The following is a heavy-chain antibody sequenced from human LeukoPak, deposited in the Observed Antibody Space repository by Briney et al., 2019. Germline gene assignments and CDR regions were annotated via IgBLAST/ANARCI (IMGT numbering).Heavy chain of an antibody. CDR1: GVSISSYY. V-gene: IGHV4-4*07. Sequence: SETLSLTCTVSGVSISSYYWTWIRQPAGKGLEWIGRIYTSGSTNYNPSLKSRVTISIDASKNQFTLRLSSVTAADTAVYYCTRGGELMNYWGQGTLVTVSS. CDR3: TRGGELMNY. D-gene: IGHD1-26*01. J-gene: IGHJ4*02. CDR2: IYTSGST.